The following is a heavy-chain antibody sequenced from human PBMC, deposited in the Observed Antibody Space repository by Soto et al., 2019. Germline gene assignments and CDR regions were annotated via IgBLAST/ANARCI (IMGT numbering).Heavy chain of an antibody. CDR3: AKDRGYCSSTSCLFDY. V-gene: IGHV3-23*01. CDR1: GFTFSSYA. CDR2: ISGSGGST. Sequence: PGGSLRLSCAASGFTFSSYAMSWVRQAPGMGLEWVSAISGSGGSTYYADSVKGRFTISRDNSKNTLYLQMNSLRAEDTAVYYCAKDRGYCSSTSCLFDYWGQGTLVTVSS. D-gene: IGHD2-2*01. J-gene: IGHJ4*02.